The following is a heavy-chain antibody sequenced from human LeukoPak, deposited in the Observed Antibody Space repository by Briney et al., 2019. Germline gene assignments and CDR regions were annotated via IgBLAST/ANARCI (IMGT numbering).Heavy chain of an antibody. CDR2: INHSGST. V-gene: IGHV4-34*01. D-gene: IGHD1-14*01. CDR3: TRSGPTGMRKYPRADYYYYGKDV. J-gene: IGHJ6*02. Sequence: PETLSLTCAVYGGSFSGSYWSWIRHPPGKGLEWIGEINHSGSTNYNPSLKSRVTISVDRSNNQFSLKLSSVTAADTAVYYCTRSGPTGMRKYPRADYYYYGKDVWGQGTAVTVSS. CDR1: GGSFSGSY.